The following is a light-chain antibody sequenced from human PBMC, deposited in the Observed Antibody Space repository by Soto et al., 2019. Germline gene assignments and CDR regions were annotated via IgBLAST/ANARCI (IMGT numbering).Light chain of an antibody. CDR1: QGISSY. J-gene: IGKJ5*01. Sequence: IQLTQSPSSLSASVGDRVTITCRASQGISSYLAWYQKKPGKDPKLLIYAASTLQSGVPSRFSGSGSGTDFTLTISRLQTEDFATYYCQQLNSYPITFGQGTRLEIK. CDR3: QQLNSYPIT. CDR2: AAS. V-gene: IGKV1-9*01.